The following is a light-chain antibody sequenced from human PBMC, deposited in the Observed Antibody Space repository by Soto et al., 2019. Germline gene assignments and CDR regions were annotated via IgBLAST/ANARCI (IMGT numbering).Light chain of an antibody. CDR3: QQRTGWPLLWT. CDR2: DAS. Sequence: TPSPATLSLSPGQRATLSCRASQSVGSSLAWYQQKPGQVPRLLIYDASNRATGIPARFSRSGSGTDFTLTISRLESEDFAVYYCQQRTGWPLLWTFGGGTRVEIK. CDR1: QSVGSS. J-gene: IGKJ4*01. V-gene: IGKV3-11*01.